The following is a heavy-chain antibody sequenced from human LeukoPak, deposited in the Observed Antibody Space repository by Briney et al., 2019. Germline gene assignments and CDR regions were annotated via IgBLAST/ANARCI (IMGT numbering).Heavy chain of an antibody. V-gene: IGHV1-18*01. CDR3: ARLDYYDSSGYYYGFDY. J-gene: IGHJ4*02. D-gene: IGHD3-22*01. CDR1: GGTFSSYA. CDR2: ISAYNGNT. Sequence: ASVKVSCKASGGTFSSYAISWVRQAPGQGLEWMGWISAYNGNTNYAQKLQGRVTMTTDTSTSTAYMELRSLRSDDTAVYYCARLDYYDSSGYYYGFDYWGQGTLVTVSS.